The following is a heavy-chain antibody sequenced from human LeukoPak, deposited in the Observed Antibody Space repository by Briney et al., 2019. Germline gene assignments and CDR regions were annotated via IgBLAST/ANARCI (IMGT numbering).Heavy chain of an antibody. V-gene: IGHV4-39*01. CDR3: AKSGGYGLIDY. D-gene: IGHD6-25*01. J-gene: IGHJ6*04. Sequence: SETLSLTCNVSGVSISSSSYYWGWIRQPPGKGLEWIGSIYSSGSTYYNSSLKSRVTISIDTSKNQVSLEMSSVTAADTAVYYCAKSGGYGLIDYWGKGTTVTISS. CDR2: IYSSGST. CDR1: GVSISSSSYY.